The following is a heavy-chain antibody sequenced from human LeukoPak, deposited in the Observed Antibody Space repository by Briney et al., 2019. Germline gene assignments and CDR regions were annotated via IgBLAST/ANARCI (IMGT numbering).Heavy chain of an antibody. CDR2: INTKGET. Sequence: SETLSLTCTVSGVSMSAYQWSWVRQSPEKGLEWIGCINTKGETSYNPSLKSRVTTSVDTSKSQFSLRLTSVTAADTAVYYCVVSPNQDFFDYWGQGPLVTVSS. V-gene: IGHV4-4*09. CDR1: GVSMSAYQ. CDR3: VVSPNQDFFDY. J-gene: IGHJ4*02.